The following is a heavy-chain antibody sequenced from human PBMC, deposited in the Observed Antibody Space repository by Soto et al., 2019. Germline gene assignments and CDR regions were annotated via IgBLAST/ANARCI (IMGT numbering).Heavy chain of an antibody. CDR2: IRSKAYGGTT. D-gene: IGHD3-22*01. Sequence: GGSLRLSCTASGFTFGDYAMSWFRQTPGKGLEWVGFIRSKAYGGTTEYAASVKGRFTISRDDSKSIAYLQMNSLKTEDTAVYYCTKVRADYYDSSGPNYSGQGTLVTVSS. J-gene: IGHJ4*02. CDR3: TKVRADYYDSSGPNY. CDR1: GFTFGDYA. V-gene: IGHV3-49*03.